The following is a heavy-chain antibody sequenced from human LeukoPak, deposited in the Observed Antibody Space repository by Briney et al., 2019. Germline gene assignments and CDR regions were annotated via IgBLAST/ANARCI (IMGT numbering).Heavy chain of an antibody. J-gene: IGHJ5*02. V-gene: IGHV1-8*01. CDR2: MNPNSGNT. CDR3: ARGSTRSPITIFGVVINRYNWFDP. D-gene: IGHD3-3*01. CDR1: GYTFTSYD. Sequence: ASVTVSFKASGYTFTSYDINWVRQATGQGREWMGWMNPNSGNTGYAQKFQGRVTMTRNTSISTAYMELSSPRSEDTAVYYCARGSTRSPITIFGVVINRYNWFDPWGQGTLVTVSS.